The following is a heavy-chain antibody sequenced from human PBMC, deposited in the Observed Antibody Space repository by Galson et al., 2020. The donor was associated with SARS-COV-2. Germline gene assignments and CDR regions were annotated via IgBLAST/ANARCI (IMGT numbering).Heavy chain of an antibody. J-gene: IGHJ4*02. CDR2: ISGSGGST. Sequence: GGSLRLSCAASGFTFSSYAMSWVRQAPGKGLEWVSAISGSGGSTYYADSVKGRFTISRDNSKNTLYLQMNSLRAEDTAVYYCAKDKRGYSGYDYPEYFDYWGQGTLVTVSS. CDR3: AKDKRGYSGYDYPEYFDY. D-gene: IGHD5-12*01. V-gene: IGHV3-23*01. CDR1: GFTFSSYA.